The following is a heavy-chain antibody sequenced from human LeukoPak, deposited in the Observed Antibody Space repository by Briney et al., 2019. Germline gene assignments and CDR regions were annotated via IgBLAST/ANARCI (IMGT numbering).Heavy chain of an antibody. CDR2: INPNSGGT. Sequence: ASVKVSCKASGYTFTGYYMHWVRQAPGQGLEWMGWINPNSGGTNYAQKFQGRVTMTRDTPISTAYMELSRLRSDDTAVYYCARSQCSSTICYDWFDPWGQGTLVTVSS. D-gene: IGHD2-2*01. J-gene: IGHJ5*02. V-gene: IGHV1-2*02. CDR1: GYTFTGYY. CDR3: ARSQCSSTICYDWFDP.